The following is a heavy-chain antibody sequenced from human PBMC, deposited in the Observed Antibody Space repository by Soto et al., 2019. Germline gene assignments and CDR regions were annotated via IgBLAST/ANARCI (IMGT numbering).Heavy chain of an antibody. CDR3: ARHEGYSYGKFPFDY. D-gene: IGHD5-18*01. V-gene: IGHV4-59*08. Sequence: SETLSLTCTVSGGSISSYYWSWIRQPPGKGLEWIGYIYYSGSTNYNPSLKSRVTISVDTSKNHFSLKLSSVTAADTAVYYCARHEGYSYGKFPFDYWGQGTLVTVSS. CDR2: IYYSGST. J-gene: IGHJ4*02. CDR1: GGSISSYY.